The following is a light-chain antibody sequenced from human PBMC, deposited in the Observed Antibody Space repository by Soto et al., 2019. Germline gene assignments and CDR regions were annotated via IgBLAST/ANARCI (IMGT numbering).Light chain of an antibody. CDR3: QQYGSSPLIS. CDR2: GAS. J-gene: IGKJ5*01. V-gene: IGKV3-20*01. CDR1: QSINND. Sequence: PGERATLSCRASQSINNDLAWYQHKPGQAPRLLIFGASKRATGIPDRFSGSGSGRDFTLTISGLEPEDFAVYYCQQYGSSPLISFGQGTRLEIK.